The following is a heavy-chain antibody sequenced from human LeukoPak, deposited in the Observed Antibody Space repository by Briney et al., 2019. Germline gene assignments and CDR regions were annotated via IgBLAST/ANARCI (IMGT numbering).Heavy chain of an antibody. D-gene: IGHD3-9*01. CDR3: ARGDLFDWLLPNAFDI. V-gene: IGHV4-61*01. Sequence: SETLSLTCTVSGGSISSGSYYWGWIRQPPGKGLEWIGYIYYSGSTNYNPSLKSRVTISVDTSKNQFSLKLSSVTAADTAVYYCARGDLFDWLLPNAFDIWGQGTMVTVSS. CDR2: IYYSGST. CDR1: GGSISSGSYY. J-gene: IGHJ3*02.